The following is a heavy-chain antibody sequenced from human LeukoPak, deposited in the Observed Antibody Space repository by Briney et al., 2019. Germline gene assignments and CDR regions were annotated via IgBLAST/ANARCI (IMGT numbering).Heavy chain of an antibody. CDR2: ISGSGGST. J-gene: IGHJ6*03. V-gene: IGHV3-23*01. Sequence: GGSLRLSCAASGFPFTTYAMTWVRQAPGKGLEWVSAISGSGGSTYYADSVKGRFTISRDNSKNTLYLHMNSLRAEDTAVYYCAKERPHALGDYRDVWGKGATVTVSS. CDR3: AKERPHALGDYRDV. CDR1: GFPFTTYA.